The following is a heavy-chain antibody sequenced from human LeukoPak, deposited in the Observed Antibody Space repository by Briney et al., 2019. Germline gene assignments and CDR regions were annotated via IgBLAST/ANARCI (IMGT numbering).Heavy chain of an antibody. CDR2: ISYDGSNK. D-gene: IGHD3-10*01. CDR1: GFTFSSYG. CDR3: AKGLWFGARDGMDV. J-gene: IGHJ6*02. Sequence: QPGRSLRLSCAASGFTFSSYGMHWVRQAPGKGLEWVAVISYDGSNKYYADSVKGRFTISRDNSKNTLYLQMNSLRAEDTAVYYCAKGLWFGARDGMDVWGQGTTVTVSS. V-gene: IGHV3-30*18.